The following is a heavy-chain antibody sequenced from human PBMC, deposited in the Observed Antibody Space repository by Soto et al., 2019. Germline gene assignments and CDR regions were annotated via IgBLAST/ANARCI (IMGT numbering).Heavy chain of an antibody. CDR2: ISYDGSNK. CDR3: ARGRVRYCDSSGYSNFDY. Sequence: GGSLRLSCAASGFTFSSYAMHWVRQAPLKGLEWVAGISYDGSNKYYADSVKGRFTISRDNSKNTLYLQMNSLRAEDTAVYYCARGRVRYCDSSGYSNFDYWGQGTLVTVSS. D-gene: IGHD3-22*01. CDR1: GFTFSSYA. J-gene: IGHJ4*02. V-gene: IGHV3-30-3*01.